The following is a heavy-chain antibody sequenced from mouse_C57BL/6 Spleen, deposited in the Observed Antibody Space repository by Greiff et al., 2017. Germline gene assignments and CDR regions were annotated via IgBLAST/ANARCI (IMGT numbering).Heavy chain of an antibody. Sequence: EVQLVESGGGLVKPGGSLKLSCAASGFTFSSYAMSWVRQTPEKRLEWVATISDGGSYTYYPDNVKGRFTISRDNAKNNLYLQMSHLKSEDTAMYYCARVYGSSYAWYFDVWGTGTTVTVSS. D-gene: IGHD1-1*01. CDR2: ISDGGSYT. J-gene: IGHJ1*03. V-gene: IGHV5-4*01. CDR3: ARVYGSSYAWYFDV. CDR1: GFTFSSYA.